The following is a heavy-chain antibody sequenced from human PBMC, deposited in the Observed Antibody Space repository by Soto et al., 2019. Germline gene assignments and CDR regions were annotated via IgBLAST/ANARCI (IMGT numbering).Heavy chain of an antibody. V-gene: IGHV4-30-2*01. CDR2: IYHSGST. Sequence: SETLSLTCAVSGGSISSGGYSWSWIRQPPGKGLEWIGYIYHSGSTYYNPSLKSRVTISVDRSKNQFSLKLSSVTAADTAVYYCARDPTANRQFDYWGQGTLVTVSS. J-gene: IGHJ4*02. D-gene: IGHD5-18*01. CDR3: ARDPTANRQFDY. CDR1: GGSISSGGYS.